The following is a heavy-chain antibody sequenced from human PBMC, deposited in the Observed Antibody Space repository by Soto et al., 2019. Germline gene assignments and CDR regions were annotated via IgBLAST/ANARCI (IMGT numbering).Heavy chain of an antibody. Sequence: QITLKESGPALVKPTQTLTLTCTFSGFSLTTRGVGVGWIRQPPRKALEWLALIYWDDDRRYSPSLKSRLTITKHTSKTQVVLTMTNMGPVDTATYYCAHRRAGDLIDYLGQGTLVTVSS. CDR2: IYWDDDR. D-gene: IGHD2-21*01. CDR1: GFSLTTRGVG. V-gene: IGHV2-5*02. CDR3: AHRRAGDLIDY. J-gene: IGHJ4*02.